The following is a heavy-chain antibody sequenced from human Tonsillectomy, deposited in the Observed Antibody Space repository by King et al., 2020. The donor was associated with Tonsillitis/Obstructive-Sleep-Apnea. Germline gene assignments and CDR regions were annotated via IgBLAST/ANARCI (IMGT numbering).Heavy chain of an antibody. CDR3: AKGKDNSGWYYYGMDV. CDR2: ISGSGGGT. J-gene: IGHJ6*02. D-gene: IGHD6-19*01. CDR1: GFTFSSYA. Sequence: VQLVESGGGLVQPGGSLRLSCAASGFTFSSYAMNWVRQAPGKGLEWVSAISGSGGGTYSANSVRGRFTISRDNSQNTLYLQMNSLTVEDTAVYYCAKGKDNSGWYYYGMDVWGQGTTATVSS. V-gene: IGHV3-23*04.